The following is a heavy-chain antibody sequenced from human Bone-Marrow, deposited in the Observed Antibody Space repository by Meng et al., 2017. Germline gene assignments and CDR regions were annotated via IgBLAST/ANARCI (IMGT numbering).Heavy chain of an antibody. CDR3: ARVPLWFGEQIDY. CDR2: IHYSGGT. V-gene: IGHV4-59*12. Sequence: SETLSLTCTVSGGSISSYYWSWIRQPPGKGLEWIGYIHYSGGTNYNPSLKSRVTLSAHTSKRQFSLKLSSVTAADTAVYSCARVPLWFGEQIDYWGQGTLVTVSS. J-gene: IGHJ4*02. CDR1: GGSISSYY. D-gene: IGHD3-10*01.